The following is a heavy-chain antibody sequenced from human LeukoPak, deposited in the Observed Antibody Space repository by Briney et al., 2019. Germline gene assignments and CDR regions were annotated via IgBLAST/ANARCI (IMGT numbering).Heavy chain of an antibody. CDR2: FSSLGVTI. V-gene: IGHV3-11*01. Sequence: GASLRLSCAPSGPTFSAYYTRWIRQAPGKGREGVSYFSSLGVTIYYADSVKGRFTSARDNAKNSLYLQMNSLRAEDTAVYYCARVLAVAGKEFWFDPWGQGTLVTVSS. CDR1: GPTFSAYY. J-gene: IGHJ5*02. CDR3: ARVLAVAGKEFWFDP. D-gene: IGHD2-15*01.